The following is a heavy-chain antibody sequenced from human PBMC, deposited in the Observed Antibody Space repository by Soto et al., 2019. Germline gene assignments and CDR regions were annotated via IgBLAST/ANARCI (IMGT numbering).Heavy chain of an antibody. V-gene: IGHV3-23*01. J-gene: IGHJ4*02. CDR3: TSMSNVKYYDY. CDR1: GFTFSIYA. Sequence: EVQLLESGGGLVQPGGSLRLSCTASGFTFSIYAMRWFRQAPVQGLEWVSAISGSGGSPYYADSVQGRFTISRDNSKNTLYLQMNSLRAEHTAVYACTSMSNVKYYDYRGQGTLVIVSS. CDR2: ISGSGGSP. D-gene: IGHD1-26*01.